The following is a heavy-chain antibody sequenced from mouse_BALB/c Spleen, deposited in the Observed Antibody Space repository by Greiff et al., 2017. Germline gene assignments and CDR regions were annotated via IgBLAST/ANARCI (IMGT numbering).Heavy chain of an antibody. J-gene: IGHJ4*01. CDR2: ISYSGST. CDR3: ARSTMITTDYAMDY. D-gene: IGHD2-4*01. Sequence: EVQLQQSGPGLVKPSQSLSLTCTVTGYSITSDYAWNWIRQFPGNKLEWMGYISYSGSTSYNPSLKSRISITRDTSKNQFFLQLNSVTTEDTATYYCARSTMITTDYAMDYWGQGTSVTVSS. V-gene: IGHV3-2*02. CDR1: GYSITSDYA.